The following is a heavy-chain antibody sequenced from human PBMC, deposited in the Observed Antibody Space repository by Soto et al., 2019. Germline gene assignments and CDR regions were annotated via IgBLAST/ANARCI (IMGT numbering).Heavy chain of an antibody. J-gene: IGHJ3*02. Sequence: ASVKVSRKASGYTFTSYAMHWVRQAPGQGLEWLGWIHGGNGSGRSSHKFQGRVTMTRDTSTSTVYMELSSLRSEDTAVYYCASVGTYYYDSSGQGKNDAFDILGQGTMVTVS. V-gene: IGHV1-3*01. CDR3: ASVGTYYYDSSGQGKNDAFDI. CDR2: IHGGNGSG. D-gene: IGHD3-22*01. CDR1: GYTFTSYA.